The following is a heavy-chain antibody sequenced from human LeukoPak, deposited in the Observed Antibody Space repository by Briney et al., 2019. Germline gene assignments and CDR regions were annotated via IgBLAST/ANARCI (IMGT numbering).Heavy chain of an antibody. CDR1: GGTFSSYA. D-gene: IGHD2-2*01. Sequence: SVKVSCKASGGTFSSYAISWVRQAPGQGLEWMGGIIPIFGTANYAQKFQGRVTITRSTSMSTAYMELSSLRFEDTAVYYCARATAGYCSSTTCYGRGNWFDPWGQGTLVTVSS. J-gene: IGHJ5*02. V-gene: IGHV1-69*05. CDR3: ARATAGYCSSTTCYGRGNWFDP. CDR2: IIPIFGTA.